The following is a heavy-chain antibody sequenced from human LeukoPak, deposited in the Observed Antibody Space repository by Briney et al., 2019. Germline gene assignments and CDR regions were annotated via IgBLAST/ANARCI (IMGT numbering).Heavy chain of an antibody. V-gene: IGHV3-48*04. CDR1: GFTFSSYS. Sequence: GSVRLSCAASGFTFSSYSMNWVRQAPGKGLEWVSYISSSSSTIYYADSVKGRFTISRDNAKNSLYLQMNSLRAEDTAVYYCARDDIVVVPAAMDYWGQGTLVTVSS. CDR3: ARDDIVVVPAAMDY. D-gene: IGHD2-2*01. CDR2: ISSSSSTI. J-gene: IGHJ4*02.